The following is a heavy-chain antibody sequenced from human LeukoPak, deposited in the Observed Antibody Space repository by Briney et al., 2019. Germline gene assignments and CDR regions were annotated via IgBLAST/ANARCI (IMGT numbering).Heavy chain of an antibody. D-gene: IGHD6-19*01. J-gene: IGHJ3*01. CDR2: IYYSGST. V-gene: IGHV4-59*08. CDR1: GGSISSYY. CDR3: ARLLISSEAAFDL. Sequence: NPSETLSLTCTVSGGSISSYYWGWIRQPPGKGLEWIGYIYYSGSTNYNPSLKSRVTISVDTSKNQFSLKLSSVTAADTAVYYCARLLISSEAAFDLWGQGTMVTVSS.